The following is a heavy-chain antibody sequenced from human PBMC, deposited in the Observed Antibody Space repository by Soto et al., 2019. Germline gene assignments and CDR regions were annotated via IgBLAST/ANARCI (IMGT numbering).Heavy chain of an antibody. CDR2: IYHSGST. V-gene: IGHV4-4*02. D-gene: IGHD3-22*01. J-gene: IGHJ6*02. Sequence: QVQLQESGPGLVKPSGTLSLTCAVSGGSISGSNWWGWVGQPPGKGLGGIGEIYHSGSTNYNPSLKSRVTISVDKSKNQFSLKLSSVTAADTAVYYCARLNYYDSSGNYGMDVWGQGTTVTVSS. CDR3: ARLNYYDSSGNYGMDV. CDR1: GGSISGSNW.